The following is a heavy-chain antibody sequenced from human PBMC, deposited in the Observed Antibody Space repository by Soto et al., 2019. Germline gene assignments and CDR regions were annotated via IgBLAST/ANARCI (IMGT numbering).Heavy chain of an antibody. J-gene: IGHJ4*02. CDR1: GGSISSGGYY. Sequence: QVQLQESGPGLVKPSQTLSLTCTVSGGSISSGGYYWSWIRQHPGKGLEWIGHIYYSGSTYYNPSLKSRGTISVDTSKNQFSLKLSSVTAADTAVYYCARGGFYCSSTSCYAGDYWGQGTLVTVSS. V-gene: IGHV4-31*03. CDR3: ARGGFYCSSTSCYAGDY. D-gene: IGHD2-2*01. CDR2: IYYSGST.